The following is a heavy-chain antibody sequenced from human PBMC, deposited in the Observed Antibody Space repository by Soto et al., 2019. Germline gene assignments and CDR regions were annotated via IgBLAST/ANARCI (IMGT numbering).Heavy chain of an antibody. Sequence: GGSLRLSCAGSGFAFSNYSMNWVRQAPGKGLKWVSYISSSSTNTYYAASVRGRFTISRDNAKNSLYLRMNSLKDEVTAVYYCARGTKGGSPPLWGQGTLVTVSS. CDR2: ISSSSTNT. CDR1: GFAFSNYS. CDR3: ARGTKGGSPPL. V-gene: IGHV3-48*02. D-gene: IGHD1-7*01. J-gene: IGHJ4*02.